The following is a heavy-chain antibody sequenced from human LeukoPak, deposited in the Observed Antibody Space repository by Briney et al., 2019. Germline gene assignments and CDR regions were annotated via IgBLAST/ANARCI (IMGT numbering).Heavy chain of an antibody. CDR2: IKDDGSEN. CDR3: ATNGHSHAN. J-gene: IGHJ4*02. CDR1: GFTFSSFW. V-gene: IGHV3-7*01. Sequence: GGSLRLSCAASGFTFSSFWMSWVRQVPGKGLEWVANIKDDGSENHHVDSVRGRFTISRDNAKNSLYLQMNSLRAEDTAVYYCATNGHSHANWGQGTLVTVSS. D-gene: IGHD2-2*01.